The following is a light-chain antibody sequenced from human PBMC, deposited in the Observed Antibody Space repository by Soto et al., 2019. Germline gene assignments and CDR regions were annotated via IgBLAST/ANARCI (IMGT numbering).Light chain of an antibody. CDR1: SSDVGGYNY. J-gene: IGLJ1*01. CDR2: DVS. Sequence: QSALTQPASVSGSPGQSITISCTGTSSDVGGYNYVCWYQQHPGKAPKLMIYDVSNRPSGVSNRFSGSKSGNTASLTISGLQAEDEADYYCSSYTSSSTLPYVFGTGTKLTVL. CDR3: SSYTSSSTLPYV. V-gene: IGLV2-14*01.